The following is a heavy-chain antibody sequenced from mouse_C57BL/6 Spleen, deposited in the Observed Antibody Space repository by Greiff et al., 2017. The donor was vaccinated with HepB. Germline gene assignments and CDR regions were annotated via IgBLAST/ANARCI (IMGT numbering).Heavy chain of an antibody. CDR1: GYTFTSYW. CDR2: IDPSDSYT. J-gene: IGHJ4*01. D-gene: IGHD2-1*01. CDR3: ASIYYGNPYAMDY. V-gene: IGHV1-50*01. Sequence: VQLQQPGAELVKPGASVKLSCKASGYTFTSYWMQWVKQRPGQGLEWIGEIDPSDSYTNYNQKFKGKATLTVDTSSSTAYMQLSSLTSEDSAVYYCASIYYGNPYAMDYWGQGTSVTVSS.